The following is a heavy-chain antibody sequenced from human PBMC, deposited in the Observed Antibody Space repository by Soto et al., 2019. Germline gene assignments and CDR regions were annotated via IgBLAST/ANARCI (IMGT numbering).Heavy chain of an antibody. CDR1: GYTFTSYD. CDR3: ARGVRAVADY. CDR2: MNPNSGNT. Sequence: QVQLVQSGAEVKKPGASVKVSCKASGYTFTSYDINWVRQATGQGLEWMGWMNPNSGNTGYAQKFQXXVXMIXNTSISTAYMALSRLRSEDTAVYYCARGVRAVADYWGQGTLVTVSS. J-gene: IGHJ4*02. V-gene: IGHV1-8*01. D-gene: IGHD2-15*01.